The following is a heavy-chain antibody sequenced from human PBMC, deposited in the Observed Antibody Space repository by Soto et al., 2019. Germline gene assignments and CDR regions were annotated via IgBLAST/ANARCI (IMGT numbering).Heavy chain of an antibody. V-gene: IGHV4-31*03. J-gene: IGHJ3*02. D-gene: IGHD3-16*01. CDR3: ARAPGLEDYVFDI. Sequence: PSETLSLTCTVSGGSISSGGYYWSWIRQHPGKGLEWIGYIYYSGSTYYNPSLKSRVTISVDTSKNQFSLKLSSVTAADTAVYYCARAPGLEDYVFDIWGQGTMVTVSS. CDR1: GGSISSGGYY. CDR2: IYYSGST.